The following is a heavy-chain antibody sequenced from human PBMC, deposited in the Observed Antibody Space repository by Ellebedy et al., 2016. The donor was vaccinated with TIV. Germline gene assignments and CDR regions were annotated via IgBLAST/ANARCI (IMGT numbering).Heavy chain of an antibody. CDR2: IYYNGNT. J-gene: IGHJ4*02. CDR1: GGSTSSYY. D-gene: IGHD2-2*01. CDR3: ARQSRGTSKY. V-gene: IGHV4-59*08. Sequence: SETLSLTXTVSGGSTSSYYWTWIRQPPGKGLEWVGYIYYNGNTNYNPSLKSRVTISVDTSKNQFSLKLTSVTAADTAVYYCARQSRGTSKYWGQGTLVTVSS.